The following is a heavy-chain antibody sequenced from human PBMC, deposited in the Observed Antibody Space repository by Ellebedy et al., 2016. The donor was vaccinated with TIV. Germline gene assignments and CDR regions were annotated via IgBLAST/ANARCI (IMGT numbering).Heavy chain of an antibody. D-gene: IGHD3-10*01. CDR1: GFTFSSYG. J-gene: IGHJ6*02. CDR3: ANWVLSADV. V-gene: IGHV3-30*18. CDR2: ISYDGSNK. Sequence: GGSLRLSXAASGFTFSSYGMHWVRQAPGKGLEWVAVISYDGSNKYYADSVKGRFTISRDNSKNTLYLQMNSLRAEDTAVYYCANWVLSADVWGQGTTVTVSS.